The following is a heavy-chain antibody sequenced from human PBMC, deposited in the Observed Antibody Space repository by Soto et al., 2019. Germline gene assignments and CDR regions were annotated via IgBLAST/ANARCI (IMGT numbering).Heavy chain of an antibody. CDR1: RHSVSPHNAA. J-gene: IGHJ6*02. Sequence: SQTHSLTCAVSRHSVSPHNAACNWIRQSPSRGLEWRGRTYERSKWYNDDAVSVKSRMNIIAKTTKNQITLQLNSVPTEDTAVYYCARAGPDYYYYGLDVWGQGTTVTVSS. CDR2: TYERSKWYN. D-gene: IGHD3-10*01. CDR3: ARAGPDYYYYGLDV. V-gene: IGHV6-1*01.